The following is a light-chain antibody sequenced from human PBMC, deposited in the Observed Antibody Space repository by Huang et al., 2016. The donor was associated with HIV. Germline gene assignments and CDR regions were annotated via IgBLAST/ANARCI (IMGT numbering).Light chain of an antibody. Sequence: DIVMTQSPLSLPVAPGQPASIYCKSSQNLLHTSGKNRLDWYLQKRGRSPQLLIYLGSNRASGVPDRFTGSGSGSDFTLEISRVEADDVGIYYCMQGLQTPPTFGQGTKLEI. CDR1: QNLLHTSGKNR. J-gene: IGKJ2*01. CDR3: MQGLQTPPT. CDR2: LGS. V-gene: IGKV2-28*01.